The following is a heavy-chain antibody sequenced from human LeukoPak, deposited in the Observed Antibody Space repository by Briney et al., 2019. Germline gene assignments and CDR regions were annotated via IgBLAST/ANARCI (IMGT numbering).Heavy chain of an antibody. D-gene: IGHD3-9*01. CDR1: GYTFTSYD. CDR3: ASGFYDILTGYPTTLDY. CDR2: MNPNSGNT. V-gene: IGHV1-8*01. Sequence: ASVKVSCKASGYTFTSYDINWVRQATGQGLEWMGWMNPNSGNTGYAQKFQGRVTMTRDTSISTAYMELSRLRSDDTAVYYCASGFYDILTGYPTTLDYWGQGTLVTVSS. J-gene: IGHJ4*02.